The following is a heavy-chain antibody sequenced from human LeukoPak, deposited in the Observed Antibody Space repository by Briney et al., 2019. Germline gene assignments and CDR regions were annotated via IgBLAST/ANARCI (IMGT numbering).Heavy chain of an antibody. Sequence: GGSLRLSCAASGFTFSSYAMHWVRQAPGKGLEWVAVISYDGSNKYYADSVKGRFTISRDNSKNTLYLQMNSLRAEDTAVYYCARDSLSGTAMAPYYYYYMDVWGKGTTVTVSS. V-gene: IGHV3-30*04. CDR1: GFTFSSYA. J-gene: IGHJ6*03. D-gene: IGHD5-18*01. CDR2: ISYDGSNK. CDR3: ARDSLSGTAMAPYYYYYMDV.